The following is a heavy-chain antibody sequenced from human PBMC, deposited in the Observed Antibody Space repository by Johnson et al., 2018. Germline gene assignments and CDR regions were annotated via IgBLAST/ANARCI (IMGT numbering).Heavy chain of an antibody. CDR2: ISYTGGST. J-gene: IGHJ3*02. CDR1: GITFSNYA. Sequence: EVQLVESGGGLLKPGGSLRLSCAASGITFSNYAMSWVRQAPGKWLEWVSTISYTGGSTFYADSVQGRFTISRDNSKNTLYLQMHSLRAEDTAVYYCAPRRGGNTVTTVGAFDIWGQGTMVTVSS. CDR3: APRRGGNTVTTVGAFDI. D-gene: IGHD4-17*01. V-gene: IGHV3-23*04.